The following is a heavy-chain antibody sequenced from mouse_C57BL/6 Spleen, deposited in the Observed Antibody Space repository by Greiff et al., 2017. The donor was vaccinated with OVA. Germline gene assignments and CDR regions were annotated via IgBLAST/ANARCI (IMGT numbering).Heavy chain of an antibody. CDR3: ARKGTGCFAY. CDR2: IYPGSGST. Sequence: QVQLQQSGAELVKPGASVKMSCKASGYTFTSYWITWVKQRPGQGLEWLGDIYPGSGSTNYNEKFKSKATLTVDASSSTVYMQLSSLTCEDSAVYYCARKGTGCFAYWGQEPLVTVSA. J-gene: IGHJ3*01. CDR1: GYTFTSYW. V-gene: IGHV1-55*01. D-gene: IGHD3-3*01.